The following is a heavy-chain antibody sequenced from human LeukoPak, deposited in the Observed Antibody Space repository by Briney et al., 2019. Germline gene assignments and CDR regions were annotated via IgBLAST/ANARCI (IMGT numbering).Heavy chain of an antibody. D-gene: IGHD4-17*01. CDR2: INHSGST. V-gene: IGHV4-34*01. Sequence: SETLSLTCAVYGGSFSGYYWSWIRQPPGKGLEWIGEINHSGSTNYNPSLKSRVPISVDTSKNQFSLKLSSVTAADTAVYYCARGTRLRRFLDYWGQGTLVTVSS. CDR1: GGSFSGYY. J-gene: IGHJ4*02. CDR3: ARGTRLRRFLDY.